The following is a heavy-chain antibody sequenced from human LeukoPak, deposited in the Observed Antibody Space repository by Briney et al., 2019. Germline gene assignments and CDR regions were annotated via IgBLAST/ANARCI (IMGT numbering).Heavy chain of an antibody. CDR3: ARGYYDILTGNQYYYYYMDV. D-gene: IGHD3-9*01. J-gene: IGHJ6*03. CDR2: IYRSGST. V-gene: IGHV4-39*07. Sequence: SETLSLTCTVSGGSISSSSYYWGWIRQPPGKGLGWIGNIYRSGSTYYNPSLKSRVTISVDTSKNQFSLKLSSVTAADTAVYYCARGYYDILTGNQYYYYYMDVWGKGTTVTISS. CDR1: GGSISSSSYY.